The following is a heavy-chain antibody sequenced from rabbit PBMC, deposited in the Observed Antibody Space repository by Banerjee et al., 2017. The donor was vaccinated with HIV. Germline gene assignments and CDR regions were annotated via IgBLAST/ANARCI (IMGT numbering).Heavy chain of an antibody. CDR1: GFDLSGYYY. CDR3: ARGLLIGDL. D-gene: IGHD4-2*01. Sequence: QSLEESGGDLVKPGASLALTCKASGFDLSGYYYMCWVRQAPGKGLEWIACIYVSGSGSTYYASWAKGRFTISKTSSTTVTLQMTSLTAADTATYFCARGLLIGDLWGPGTLVTVS. V-gene: IGHV1S40*01. CDR2: IYVSGSGST. J-gene: IGHJ6*01.